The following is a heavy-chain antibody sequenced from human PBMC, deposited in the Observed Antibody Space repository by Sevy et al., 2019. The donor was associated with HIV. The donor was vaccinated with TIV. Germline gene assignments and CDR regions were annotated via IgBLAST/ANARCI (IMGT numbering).Heavy chain of an antibody. Sequence: ASVKVSCKVSGSTLTKLSMHWVRQVPGKGLEWMVSFDPEDGETIYARKFQGRVTMTEDTSTDIAYMVLSSLRSEDTAVYYCATTKDYYDSSGSPFDYWGQGTLVTVSS. CDR2: FDPEDGET. V-gene: IGHV1-24*01. D-gene: IGHD3-22*01. J-gene: IGHJ4*02. CDR3: ATTKDYYDSSGSPFDY. CDR1: GSTLTKLS.